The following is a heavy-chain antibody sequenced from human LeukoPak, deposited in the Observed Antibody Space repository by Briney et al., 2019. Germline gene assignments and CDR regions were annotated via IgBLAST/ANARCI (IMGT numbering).Heavy chain of an antibody. V-gene: IGHV3-7*01. D-gene: IGHD3-9*01. CDR1: GFTFSSYW. J-gene: IGHJ4*02. CDR3: ARVGQYYDILTGYSPFDY. CDR2: IKQDGSEK. Sequence: GGSLRLSCAASGFTFSSYWMSWVRQAPGKGLEWVANIKQDGSEKYYVDSVKGRFTISGDNAKNSLYLQMNSLRAEDTAVYYCARVGQYYDILTGYSPFDYWGQGTLVTVSS.